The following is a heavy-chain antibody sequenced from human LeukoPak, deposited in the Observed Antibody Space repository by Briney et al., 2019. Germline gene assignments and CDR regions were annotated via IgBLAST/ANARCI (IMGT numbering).Heavy chain of an antibody. CDR1: GGSISSGGYS. Sequence: SQTLSLTCAVSGGSISSGGYSWSWIRQPPGKGLEWIGYIYHSGSTYYNPSLKSRVTISVDRSKNQFSLKLSSVTAADTAVYYCARFTRGPENHFDYWGQGTLVTVSS. D-gene: IGHD3-10*01. V-gene: IGHV4-30-2*02. CDR2: IYHSGST. CDR3: ARFTRGPENHFDY. J-gene: IGHJ4*02.